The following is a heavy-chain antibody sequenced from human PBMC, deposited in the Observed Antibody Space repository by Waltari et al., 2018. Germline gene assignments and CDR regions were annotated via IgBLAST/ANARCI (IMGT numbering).Heavy chain of an antibody. CDR3: ARNSKDWSSDGGLDY. CDR1: GFTFSGHW. J-gene: IGHJ4*02. CDR2: SNREGSST. V-gene: IGHV3-74*01. D-gene: IGHD3-16*01. Sequence: EVQLVESGGGLVQPGGSLSLSCAASGFTFSGHWLHWVRQAPGKGLVWVSRSNREGSSTSYADFVKGRFTISRDNAKNTLYLQMNSLRAEDTAVYYCARNSKDWSSDGGLDYWGQGTLVTVSS.